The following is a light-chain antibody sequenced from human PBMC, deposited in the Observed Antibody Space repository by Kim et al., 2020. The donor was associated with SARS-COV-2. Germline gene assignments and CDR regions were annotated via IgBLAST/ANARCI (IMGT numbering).Light chain of an antibody. Sequence: QSALTQPASVSGSPGQSITISCTGTSSDVGGYNYVSWYQQHPAKAPKLMIYDVSKWPSGVSNRFSGSKSGNTASLTISGLQAEDEADYYCSSYTSSSTYVFGTGTKVTVL. CDR1: SSDVGGYNY. CDR2: DVS. J-gene: IGLJ1*01. V-gene: IGLV2-14*01. CDR3: SSYTSSSTYV.